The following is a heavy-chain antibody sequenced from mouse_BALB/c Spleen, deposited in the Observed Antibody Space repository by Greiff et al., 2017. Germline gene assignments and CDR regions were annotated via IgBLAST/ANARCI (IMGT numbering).Heavy chain of an antibody. D-gene: IGHD1-1*01. V-gene: IGHV1-14*01. J-gene: IGHJ2*01. CDR2: INPYNDGT. CDR3: ARSEDYYGSQYYFDY. Sequence: EVQLQQSGPELVKPGASVKMSCKASGYTFTSYVMHWVKQKPGQGLEWIGYINPYNDGTKYNEKFKGKATLTSDKSSSTAYMELSSLTSEDSAVYYCARSEDYYGSQYYFDYWGQGTTLTVSS. CDR1: GYTFTSYV.